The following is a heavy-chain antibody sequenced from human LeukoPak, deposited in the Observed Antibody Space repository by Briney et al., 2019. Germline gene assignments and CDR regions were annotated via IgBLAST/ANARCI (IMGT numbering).Heavy chain of an antibody. D-gene: IGHD3-16*02. V-gene: IGHV1-2*02. J-gene: IGHJ6*03. CDR1: GYTFTGYY. CDR2: INPNSGGT. Sequence: ASVKVSCKASGYTFTGYYMHWVRQAPGQGLEWMGWINPNSGGTNYAQKFQGRVTMTRDTSISTAYMELSRLRSDDTAVYYCARGLGELSLSSYYYYYYYMDVWGKGTTVTVSS. CDR3: ARGLGELSLSSYYYYYYYMDV.